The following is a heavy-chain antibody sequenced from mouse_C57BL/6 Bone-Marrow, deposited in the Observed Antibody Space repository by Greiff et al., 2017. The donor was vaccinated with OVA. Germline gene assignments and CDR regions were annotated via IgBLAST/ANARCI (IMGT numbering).Heavy chain of an antibody. Sequence: VQLQQPGAELVRPGTSVKLSCKASGYTFTSYWMHWVKQRPGQGLEWIGVIDPSDSYTNYNQKFKGKATLTVDTSSSTAYMQLSSLTSEDSAVYYCAGWGHYGNCFDYWGQGTTLTVSS. CDR2: IDPSDSYT. J-gene: IGHJ2*01. CDR1: GYTFTSYW. D-gene: IGHD2-1*01. V-gene: IGHV1-59*01. CDR3: AGWGHYGNCFDY.